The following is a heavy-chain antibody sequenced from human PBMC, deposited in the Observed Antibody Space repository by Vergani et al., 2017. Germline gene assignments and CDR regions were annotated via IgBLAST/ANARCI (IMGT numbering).Heavy chain of an antibody. Sequence: QVPLVQSGAEVKKPGASVKVSCKASGYTFTSYGISWVRQAPGQGLEWMGWISAYNGNTNYAQKLQGRVTMTTDTSTSTAYMELRSLRSQDTAVYYCARDPRGYGGDPEDYYYDMDVWGQGTTVTVSS. J-gene: IGHJ6*02. CDR2: ISAYNGNT. V-gene: IGHV1-18*04. CDR3: ARDPRGYGGDPEDYYYDMDV. CDR1: GYTFTSYG. D-gene: IGHD2-21*02.